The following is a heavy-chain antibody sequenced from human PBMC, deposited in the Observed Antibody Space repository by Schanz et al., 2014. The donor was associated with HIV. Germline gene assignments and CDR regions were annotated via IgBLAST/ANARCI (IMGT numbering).Heavy chain of an antibody. CDR2: ISYDGIKK. J-gene: IGHJ6*02. CDR1: GFSFSTYG. V-gene: IGHV3-30*18. D-gene: IGHD3-22*01. CDR3: AKDRNYYDSKYRGKGNYYYYYGMDV. Sequence: QVQLAESGGGVVQPGGSLRLSCAASGFSFSTYGIHWVRQAPGKGLEWVTLISYDGIKKYYADSVRGRFTISRDNSKNTLYLQMKNLRTEDTAVYYCAKDRNYYDSKYRGKGNYYYYYGMDVWGQGTTVTVSS.